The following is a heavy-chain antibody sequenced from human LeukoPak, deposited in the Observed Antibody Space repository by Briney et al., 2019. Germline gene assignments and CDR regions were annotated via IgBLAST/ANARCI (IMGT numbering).Heavy chain of an antibody. D-gene: IGHD6-19*01. CDR1: GFTFSSYA. CDR3: AKDQERGSSGWATPVDY. J-gene: IGHJ4*02. Sequence: PGGSLRLSCAASGFTFSSYAMSWVRQAPGKGLDWVSALSGSGGSTYYADSVKGRFTISRDNSKNTLYLQMNSLRAEDTALYYCAKDQERGSSGWATPVDYWGQETLVTVSS. V-gene: IGHV3-23*01. CDR2: LSGSGGST.